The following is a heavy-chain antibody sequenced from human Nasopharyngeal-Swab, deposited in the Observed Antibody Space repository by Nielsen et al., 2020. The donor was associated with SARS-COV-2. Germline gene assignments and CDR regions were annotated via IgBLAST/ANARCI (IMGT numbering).Heavy chain of an antibody. Sequence: WIRQPPGKGLGWIGSIYYSGSTYYNPSLKSRVTISVDTSKNQFSLKLRSVTAADTAVYYCARPGTGIAAADYWGQGTLVTVSS. CDR2: IYYSGST. J-gene: IGHJ4*02. D-gene: IGHD6-13*01. V-gene: IGHV4-39*01. CDR3: ARPGTGIAAADY.